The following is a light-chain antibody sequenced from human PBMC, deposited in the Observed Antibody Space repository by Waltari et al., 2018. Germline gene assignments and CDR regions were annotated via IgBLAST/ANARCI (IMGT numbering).Light chain of an antibody. V-gene: IGKV1-5*03. J-gene: IGKJ2*01. CDR1: ENVSKW. Sequence: DIQMTQSPSTLSASVGDRVTITCRASENVSKWLAWYQQKPGKAPKLLVYKASTLCSGVPSRFRGSGSGTEFSLTISSLQPDDFATYYCQQSYTYSYTFGQGTKLEIK. CDR2: KAS. CDR3: QQSYTYSYT.